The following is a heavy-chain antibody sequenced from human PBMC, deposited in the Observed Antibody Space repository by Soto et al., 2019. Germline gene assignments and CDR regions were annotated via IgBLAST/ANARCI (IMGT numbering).Heavy chain of an antibody. V-gene: IGHV3-9*01. D-gene: IGHD4-17*01. Sequence: EVQLVESGGGLVQPGRSLRLSCAASGFTFDDYAMHWVRQAPGKGLEWVSGISWNSGSIGSAESVKGRFTISRDNAKNSLYLQMNSLRAEDTALYYCAKAPTTVTGDNWFDPWGQGTLVTVSS. CDR2: ISWNSGSI. CDR1: GFTFDDYA. CDR3: AKAPTTVTGDNWFDP. J-gene: IGHJ5*02.